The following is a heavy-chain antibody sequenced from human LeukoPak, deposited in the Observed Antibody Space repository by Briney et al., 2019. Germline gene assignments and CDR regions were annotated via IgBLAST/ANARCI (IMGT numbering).Heavy chain of an antibody. V-gene: IGHV3-53*01. D-gene: IGHD5-24*01. CDR1: GFTVSSNY. Sequence: GGSLRLSCAASGFTVSSNYMNWVRQAPGKGLEWVSVIYGGGNIYYADSVKGRFTISRDNSKNTLYLQMNSLRAEDTAVYYCARGAGYNYPYYFDYWGQGTMVTVSS. J-gene: IGHJ4*02. CDR2: IYGGGNI. CDR3: ARGAGYNYPYYFDY.